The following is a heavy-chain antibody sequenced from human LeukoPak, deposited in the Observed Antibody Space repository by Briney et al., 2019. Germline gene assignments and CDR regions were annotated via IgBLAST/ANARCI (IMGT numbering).Heavy chain of an antibody. J-gene: IGHJ4*02. CDR2: IYYSGST. D-gene: IGHD3-22*01. CDR1: GGSLSSYY. Sequence: SETLSLTCTDSGGSLSSYYWSWIRQPPGKGLEWVWYIYYSGSTNYNPSPKSRATIPVDRPKDQSSLKLSSVTAADEAVYYCARVEYYDSSGMHHFDYWGQGTLVTVSS. CDR3: ARVEYYDSSGMHHFDY. V-gene: IGHV4-59*01.